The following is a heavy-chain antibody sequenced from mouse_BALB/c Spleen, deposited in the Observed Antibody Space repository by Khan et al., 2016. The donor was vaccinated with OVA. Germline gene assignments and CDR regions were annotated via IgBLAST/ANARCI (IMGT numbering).Heavy chain of an antibody. CDR3: GSSMSTEGDGAMDY. V-gene: IGHV2-3*01. D-gene: IGHD2-4*01. J-gene: IGHJ4*01. CDR2: IWGDGGT. CDR1: GFLLTSYG. Sequence: QVQLKQPGPGLVAPSLSLFFACTVSGFLLTSYGVSWVRQPSGKGLEWLGVIWGDGGTNYHFALLSRLSISKDNSTSQVFLKLLSLQTDDTATYYCGSSMSTEGDGAMDYWGQGTSVTVSS.